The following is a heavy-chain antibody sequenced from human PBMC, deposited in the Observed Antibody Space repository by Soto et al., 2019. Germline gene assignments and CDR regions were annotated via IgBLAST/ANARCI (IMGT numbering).Heavy chain of an antibody. CDR2: ISGSGGST. Sequence: GGSLRLSCAASGFTFSSYAMSWVRQAPGKGLEWVSAISGSGGSTYYADSVKGRFTISRDNSKNTLYLQMNSLRAEDTAVYYCAKVALRGYDILTGYSADYWGQGTLVTVSS. V-gene: IGHV3-23*01. CDR1: GFTFSSYA. J-gene: IGHJ4*02. CDR3: AKVALRGYDILTGYSADY. D-gene: IGHD3-9*01.